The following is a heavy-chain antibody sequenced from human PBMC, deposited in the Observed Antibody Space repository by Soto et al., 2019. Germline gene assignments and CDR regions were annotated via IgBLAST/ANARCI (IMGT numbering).Heavy chain of an antibody. CDR3: AGEGYYYDSSGFSSVPYFDY. V-gene: IGHV3-33*01. CDR2: IWYDGSNK. D-gene: IGHD3-22*01. Sequence: GGSLRLSCAASGFTFSGYGMHWVRQAPGKGLEWVAVIWYDGSNKYYADSVKGRFTISRDNSKNTLYLQMNSLRAEDTAVYYCAGEGYYYDSSGFSSVPYFDYWGQGTLVTVSS. J-gene: IGHJ4*02. CDR1: GFTFSGYG.